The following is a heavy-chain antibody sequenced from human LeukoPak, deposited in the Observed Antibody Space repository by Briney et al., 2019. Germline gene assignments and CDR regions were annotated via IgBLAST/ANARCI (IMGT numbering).Heavy chain of an antibody. J-gene: IGHJ2*01. V-gene: IGHV1-2*02. CDR3: AIQPWGSGNNWYFDL. CDR1: VYTCTAYY. D-gene: IGHD7-27*01. CDR2: ISPNSGGT. Sequence: GASVTVSFKSSVYTCTAYYIHWVRQAPGQGLAWMGLISPNSGGTDYAQKFQGRVTMTRDTSISTAYVELSRLTSDDTAVYYCAIQPWGSGNNWYFDLWGRGTLVTVSS.